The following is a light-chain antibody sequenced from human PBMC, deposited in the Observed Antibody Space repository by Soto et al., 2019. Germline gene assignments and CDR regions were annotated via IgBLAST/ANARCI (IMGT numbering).Light chain of an antibody. J-gene: IGKJ4*01. V-gene: IGKV3-20*01. CDR3: QQSDTSRLT. CDR1: QTVSSSY. CDR2: GSS. Sequence: EVVLTQSPGTLSLSPGERATLSCRASQTVSSSYLAWYQQKPGQAPRLLIFGSSTRATGIPDRFSGSGSGTDFTLTISRLDPEDFAVYYCQQSDTSRLTLGGGTKVEIK.